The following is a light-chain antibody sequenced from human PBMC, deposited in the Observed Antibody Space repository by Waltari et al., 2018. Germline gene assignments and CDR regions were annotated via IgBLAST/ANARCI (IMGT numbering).Light chain of an antibody. V-gene: IGLV4-69*01. J-gene: IGLJ3*02. Sequence: QQPQKGPQYLMKLNSDCSDSRGDAIPDRFLGSRAWAERYLTISSLQSEDEADYYCQTGGHGTWVFGGGTKLTVL. CDR3: QTGGHGTWV. CDR2: LNSDCSD.